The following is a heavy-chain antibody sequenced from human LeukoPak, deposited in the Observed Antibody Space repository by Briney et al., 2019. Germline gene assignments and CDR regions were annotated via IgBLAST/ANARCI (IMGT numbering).Heavy chain of an antibody. D-gene: IGHD4-11*01. CDR1: GFIFSSYS. V-gene: IGHV4-4*02. Sequence: GSLRLSCAASGFIFSSYSMNWVRQPPGKGLEWIGEIFYSGSINYNPSLKSRVTLSLDKSKNQFSLQLSSVTAADTAMYYCAKTHSHFPPYFDYWGQGTLVIVSS. CDR2: IFYSGSI. J-gene: IGHJ4*02. CDR3: AKTHSHFPPYFDY.